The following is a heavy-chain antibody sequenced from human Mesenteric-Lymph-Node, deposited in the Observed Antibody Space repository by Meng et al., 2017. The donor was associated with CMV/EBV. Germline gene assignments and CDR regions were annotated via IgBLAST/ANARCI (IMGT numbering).Heavy chain of an antibody. Sequence: GESLKISCAASGFTFSSFSMSWVRQAPGKGLEWISHIASDSSTIYYGDSVKGRFTISRDNSKNTLYLQMNSLRAEDTAVYYCAKDGDSSGWYAFDIWGQGTMVTVSS. CDR3: AKDGDSSGWYAFDI. CDR2: IASDSSTI. V-gene: IGHV3-48*01. J-gene: IGHJ3*02. CDR1: GFTFSSFS. D-gene: IGHD6-19*01.